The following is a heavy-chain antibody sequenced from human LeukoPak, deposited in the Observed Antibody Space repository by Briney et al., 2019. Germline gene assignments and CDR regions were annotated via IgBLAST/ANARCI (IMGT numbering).Heavy chain of an antibody. J-gene: IGHJ1*01. D-gene: IGHD3-16*01. Sequence: PGGSLRLSCAASGFTFSTYWMHWVRQAPGKGLEWVAKMKEDGSDEKYVDSAKGRFTISRDNAKNSLYLQMNSLRPEDTAVYFCVVGGAGGGYFLNWGQGSLVIVSS. CDR3: VVGGAGGGYFLN. CDR1: GFTFSTYW. V-gene: IGHV3-7*01. CDR2: MKEDGSDE.